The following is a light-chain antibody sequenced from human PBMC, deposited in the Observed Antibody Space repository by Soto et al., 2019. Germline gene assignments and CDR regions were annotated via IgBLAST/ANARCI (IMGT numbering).Light chain of an antibody. CDR1: QSISSW. J-gene: IGKJ1*01. V-gene: IGKV1-5*01. CDR2: DAS. Sequence: DIQMTQSPSTLSASVGDRVIITCRASQSISSWLAWYQHKPGKAPKLLIYDASSLESGVQSRFSGSGSGTEFTLTIRSLQPDDFATYYCKQYYSYPWTFGQGTKVDIK. CDR3: KQYYSYPWT.